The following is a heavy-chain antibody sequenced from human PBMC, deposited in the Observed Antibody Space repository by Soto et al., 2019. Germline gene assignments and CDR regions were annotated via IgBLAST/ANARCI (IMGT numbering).Heavy chain of an antibody. Sequence: QVHLVQSGAEVKKPGASVKVSCKASGYTFTSYGITWVRQAPGQGLEWMGWISAHNGNTDYAQKLQGRVIVTRDTATSTAYMELRSLRSDDTAVYYCARGRYGDYWGEGALVTVSS. CDR2: ISAHNGNT. J-gene: IGHJ4*02. CDR1: GYTFTSYG. D-gene: IGHD1-1*01. V-gene: IGHV1-18*01. CDR3: ARGRYGDY.